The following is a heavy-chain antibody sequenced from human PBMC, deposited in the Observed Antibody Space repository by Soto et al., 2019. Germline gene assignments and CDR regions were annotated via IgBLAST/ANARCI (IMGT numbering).Heavy chain of an antibody. J-gene: IGHJ4*02. CDR2: IYYSGKM. V-gene: IGHV4-39*01. CDR1: GAPITSTTYF. CDR3: AKNLPRTGRFDY. Sequence: ASETLSLTCSLSGAPITSTTYFWAWIRKTPGKGLEWVGSIYYSGKMHYNPSLKSRATISVDRSRNQFSLEVKSVTAADTAVYYCAKNLPRTGRFDYWGQGTVVTVSS.